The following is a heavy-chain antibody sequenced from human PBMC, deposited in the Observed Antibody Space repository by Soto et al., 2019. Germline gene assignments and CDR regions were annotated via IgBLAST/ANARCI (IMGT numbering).Heavy chain of an antibody. CDR3: ARDRGVFVSLVFDP. J-gene: IGHJ5*02. CDR2: INAGNGNT. D-gene: IGHD2-8*01. V-gene: IGHV1-3*01. Sequence: ASLKVACMASGYTFTSYAMHWVRHAPGQRLEWMGWINAGNGNTKYSQKFQGRVTITRDTSASTAYMELSSLRSEDTAVYYCARDRGVFVSLVFDPWGQGTLVTVSS. CDR1: GYTFTSYA.